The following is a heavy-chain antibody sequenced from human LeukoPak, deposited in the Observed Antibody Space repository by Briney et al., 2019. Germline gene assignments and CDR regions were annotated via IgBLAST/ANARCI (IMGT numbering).Heavy chain of an antibody. CDR2: IYHSGTT. V-gene: IGHV4-38-2*02. Sequence: SETLSLTCTVSDFSISRGYYWGWIRQPPGKGLECIGTIYHSGTTYYSPSLKTRVTISVDTSKNHFSLKLSSVTAADTAVYYCARGPYYDGTLDYWGQGTLVTVSS. CDR1: DFSISRGYY. J-gene: IGHJ4*02. D-gene: IGHD3-22*01. CDR3: ARGPYYDGTLDY.